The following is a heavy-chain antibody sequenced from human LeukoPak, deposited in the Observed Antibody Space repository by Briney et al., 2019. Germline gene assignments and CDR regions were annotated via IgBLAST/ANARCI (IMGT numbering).Heavy chain of an antibody. CDR2: ISWNSGSI. V-gene: IGHV3-48*01. CDR3: ARGYSSGWYFDY. CDR1: GFTFSSYS. J-gene: IGHJ4*02. D-gene: IGHD6-19*01. Sequence: GSLRLSCAAPGFTFSSYSMNWVRQAPGKGLEWVSGISWNSGSIGYADSVKGRFTISRDNAKNSLYLQMNSLRAEDTAVYYCARGYSSGWYFDYWGQGTLVTVSS.